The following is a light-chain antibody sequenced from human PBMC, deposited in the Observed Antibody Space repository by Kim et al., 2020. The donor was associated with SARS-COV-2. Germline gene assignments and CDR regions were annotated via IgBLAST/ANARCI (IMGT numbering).Light chain of an antibody. J-gene: IGLJ2*01. CDR1: SSDVGGYNY. CDR3: SSYAGRNNLV. V-gene: IGLV2-8*02. CDR2: EVS. Sequence: QSALTQPPSASRSPGQSVTISCTGTSSDVGGYNYVSWYQQHPGKAPKLMIYEVSKRPSGVPDRFSGSKSGNTASLTVSGLQAEDEADYYCSSYAGRNNLVFGGGTQLTVL.